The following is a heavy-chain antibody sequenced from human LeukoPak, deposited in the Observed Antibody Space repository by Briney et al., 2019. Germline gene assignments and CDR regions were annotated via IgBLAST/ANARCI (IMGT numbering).Heavy chain of an antibody. D-gene: IGHD2-2*02. V-gene: IGHV4-4*07. CDR3: ARDNWDIVVVPAAIHYMDV. CDR1: GGSISSYY. Sequence: SETLSPTCTVSGGSISSYYWSWIRQPAGKGLEWIGLIYTSGSTNYNPSLKSRVTMSVDTSKNQFSLKLSSVTAADTAVYYCARDNWDIVVVPAAIHYMDVWGKGTTVTVSS. CDR2: IYTSGST. J-gene: IGHJ6*03.